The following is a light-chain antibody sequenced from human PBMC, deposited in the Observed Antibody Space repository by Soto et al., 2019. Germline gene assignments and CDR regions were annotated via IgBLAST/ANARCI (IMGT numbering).Light chain of an antibody. J-gene: IGKJ4*01. CDR2: DAV. CDR3: QQRSNWLT. CDR1: QSISSY. V-gene: IGKV3-11*01. Sequence: EIVLTQSPATLSLSPGERATLSCRASQSISSYLAWYQQKPGQAPRLLIYDAVIRATGIPARFSGSGSGIDFTLTISSLEPEDFAIYYCQQRSNWLTFGGGTKVEIK.